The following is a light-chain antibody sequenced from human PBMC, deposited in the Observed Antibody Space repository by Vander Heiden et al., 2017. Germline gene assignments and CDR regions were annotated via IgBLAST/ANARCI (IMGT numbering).Light chain of an antibody. CDR2: RNN. J-gene: IGLJ3*02. CDR1: SSNIGGNI. Sequence: QSVLTQPPSASGTPEQRVTISCSGSSSNIGGNIVNCSHQFPGTDPKLLIHRNNQRPSGVSDRYAGSKSGTSALLAISGLQSEDEAEDEVAAWDDSLNVWVVGGGTKLTVL. V-gene: IGLV1-44*01. CDR3: AAWDDSLNVWV.